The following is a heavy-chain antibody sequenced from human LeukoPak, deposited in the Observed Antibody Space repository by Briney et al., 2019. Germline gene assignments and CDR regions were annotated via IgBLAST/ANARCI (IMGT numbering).Heavy chain of an antibody. CDR1: GFTFSTYW. Sequence: GSLRLSCAASGFTFSTYWMNWVRQPPGKGLEWIGSIYYSGSTYYNPSLKSRVTISVDTSKNQFSLKLSSVTAADTAVYYCARDPVGATANFDYWGQGTLVTVSS. V-gene: IGHV4-39*02. J-gene: IGHJ4*02. D-gene: IGHD1-26*01. CDR3: ARDPVGATANFDY. CDR2: IYYSGST.